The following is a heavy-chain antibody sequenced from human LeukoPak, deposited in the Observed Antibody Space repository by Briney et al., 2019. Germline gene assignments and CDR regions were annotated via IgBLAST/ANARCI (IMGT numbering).Heavy chain of an antibody. Sequence: SVKVSCKASGGTFSSYAISWVRQAPGQGLEWMGRIFPILGIANYAQKFQGRVTLTADKSTYPAYLELSSLRSEDTAVYYCARLVGGMATIGDYYFDYWGQGTLVTVSS. CDR2: IFPILGIA. V-gene: IGHV1-69*04. CDR3: ARLVGGMATIGDYYFDY. CDR1: GGTFSSYA. J-gene: IGHJ4*02. D-gene: IGHD5-24*01.